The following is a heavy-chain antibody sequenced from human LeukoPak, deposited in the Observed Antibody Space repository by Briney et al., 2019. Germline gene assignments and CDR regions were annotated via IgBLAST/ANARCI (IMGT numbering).Heavy chain of an antibody. CDR3: GRNEVDY. CDR2: IRQDGSEA. Sequence: GGSLRLSCAVSGLTFSKFRMRWVRQAPGKGGEWVAHIRQDGSEAFYVDSVKGGVTIIRDNAKSSLYLQMSSLRAEDTAVYFCGRNEVDYSGRGTLVTVSS. V-gene: IGHV3-7*01. CDR1: GLTFSKFR. J-gene: IGHJ4*02.